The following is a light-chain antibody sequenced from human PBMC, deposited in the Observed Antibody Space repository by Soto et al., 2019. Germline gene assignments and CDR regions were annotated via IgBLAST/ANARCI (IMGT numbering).Light chain of an antibody. V-gene: IGKV3-15*01. CDR1: QSVSSN. CDR2: GAS. CDR3: QHYNNWPRT. J-gene: IGKJ1*01. Sequence: EIVMTQSPTNLSVSPGERATLSCRASQSVSSNLAWYQQKPGQAPRLLINGASTRATGIPGRFSGSGSGTEFTLTISSLQSEDFAVYYCQHYNNWPRTFGQGTKVDIK.